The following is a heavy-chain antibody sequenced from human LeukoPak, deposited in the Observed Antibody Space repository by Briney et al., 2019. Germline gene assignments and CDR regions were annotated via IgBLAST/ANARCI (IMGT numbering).Heavy chain of an antibody. CDR2: IYYSGST. CDR1: GGSISSYY. Sequence: SETLSLTCTVSGGSISSYYWRWIRQPPGKGLEWIGYIYYSGSTNYNPSLKSRVTISVDTSKNQFSLKLSSVTAADTAVYYCARSKKEGARVRAFDYWGQGTLVTVSS. V-gene: IGHV4-59*12. CDR3: ARSKKEGARVRAFDY. J-gene: IGHJ4*02. D-gene: IGHD1-26*01.